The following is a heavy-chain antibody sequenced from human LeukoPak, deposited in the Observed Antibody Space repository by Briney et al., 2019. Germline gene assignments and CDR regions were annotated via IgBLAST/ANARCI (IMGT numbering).Heavy chain of an antibody. J-gene: IGHJ4*02. CDR3: ARDRKSCSGGTCYSSSDY. V-gene: IGHV1-69*04. CDR2: IIPILDTT. Sequence: SVKVSCKASGGTLSNYAISWVRQAPGQGLEWMGRIIPILDTTNYAQKFQGRVTITADKSTNTAYMELSSLTSEDTAVYYCARDRKSCSGGTCYSSSDYWGQGTLVTVSS. CDR1: GGTLSNYA. D-gene: IGHD2-15*01.